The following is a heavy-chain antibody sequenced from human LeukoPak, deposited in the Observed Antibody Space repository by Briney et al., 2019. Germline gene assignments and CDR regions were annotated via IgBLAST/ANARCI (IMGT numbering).Heavy chain of an antibody. J-gene: IGHJ4*02. CDR1: GYSISSGYY. V-gene: IGHV4-38-2*02. Sequence: PSETLSLTCTVSGYSISSGYYWGWIRQPPGKGLEWIGSIYHSGSTYYNPSLKSRVTISVDTSKNQFSLKLSSVTAADTAVYYCARDTMVRGVMGGYFDYWGQGTLVTVSS. CDR2: IYHSGST. CDR3: ARDTMVRGVMGGYFDY. D-gene: IGHD3-10*01.